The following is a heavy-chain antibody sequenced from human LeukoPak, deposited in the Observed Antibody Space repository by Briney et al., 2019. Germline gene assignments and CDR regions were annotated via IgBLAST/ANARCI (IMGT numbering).Heavy chain of an antibody. D-gene: IGHD3-9*01. J-gene: IGHJ4*02. CDR3: ARDGVYYDILTGYSRKYYFDY. Sequence: SETLSLTCAVYGGSFSGYYWRWIRQPPGKGLEWIGEINHSGSTNYNPSLKSRVTISVDTSKNQFSLKLSSVTAADTAVYYCARDGVYYDILTGYSRKYYFDYWGQGTLVTVSS. CDR2: INHSGST. CDR1: GGSFSGYY. V-gene: IGHV4-34*01.